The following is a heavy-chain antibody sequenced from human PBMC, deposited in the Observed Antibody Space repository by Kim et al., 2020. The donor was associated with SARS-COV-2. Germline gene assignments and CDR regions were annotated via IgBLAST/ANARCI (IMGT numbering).Heavy chain of an antibody. D-gene: IGHD3-10*01. V-gene: IGHV3-49*04. CDR3: TRDVEWFGEFPGY. CDR1: GFTFGDYA. J-gene: IGHJ4*02. CDR2: IRSKAYGGTT. Sequence: GGSLRLSCTASGFTFGDYAMSWVRQAPGKGLEWVGFIRSKAYGGTTEYAASVKGRFTISRDDSKSIAYLQMNSLKTEDTAVYYCTRDVEWFGEFPGYWGQGTLVTVSS.